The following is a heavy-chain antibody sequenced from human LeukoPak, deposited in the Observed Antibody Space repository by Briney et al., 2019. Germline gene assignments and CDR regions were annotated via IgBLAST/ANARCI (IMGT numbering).Heavy chain of an antibody. J-gene: IGHJ5*02. V-gene: IGHV3-7*01. D-gene: IGHD5-24*01. Sequence: PGGSLRLSCAASGFTVSSNYMSWVRQAPGKGLEWVANINQDGSEKYYVDSVKGRFTISRDNAKNSLYLQMNSLRAEDTAVYYCARDVATISNWFDPWGQGTLVTVSS. CDR2: INQDGSEK. CDR3: ARDVATISNWFDP. CDR1: GFTVSSNY.